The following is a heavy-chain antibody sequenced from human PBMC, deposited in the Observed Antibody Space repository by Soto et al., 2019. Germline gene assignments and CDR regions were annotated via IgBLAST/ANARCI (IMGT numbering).Heavy chain of an antibody. J-gene: IGHJ4*02. Sequence: QVQLVESGGGVVQPGRSLRLSCAASGFTFSSYGMHWVRQAPGKGLEWVAVIWYDGSNKYYADSVKGRFTISRDNSKNTLYLQMNSLRAEDTAVYYCASTKREYSSSAGFDYWGQGTLVTVSS. CDR1: GFTFSSYG. D-gene: IGHD6-6*01. CDR2: IWYDGSNK. V-gene: IGHV3-33*01. CDR3: ASTKREYSSSAGFDY.